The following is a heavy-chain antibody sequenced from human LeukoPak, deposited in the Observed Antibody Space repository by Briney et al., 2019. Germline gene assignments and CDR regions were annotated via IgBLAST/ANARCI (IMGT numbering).Heavy chain of an antibody. CDR2: ISYDGSNK. D-gene: IGHD3-10*01. CDR3: ARENYGSGSNTPVLDY. J-gene: IGHJ4*02. CDR1: GFTFSSYA. V-gene: IGHV3-30*04. Sequence: QAGGSLRLSCAASGFTFSSYAMHWVRQAPGKGLEWVAVISYDGSNKYYADSVKGRFTISRDNSKNTLYLQMNSLRAEDTAVYYCARENYGSGSNTPVLDYWGQGTLVTVSS.